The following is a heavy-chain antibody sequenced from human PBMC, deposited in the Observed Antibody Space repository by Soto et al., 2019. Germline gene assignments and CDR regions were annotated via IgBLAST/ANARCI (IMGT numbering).Heavy chain of an antibody. Sequence: RASVKVSFKASGYTFSNYGISWVRQAPGQGLEWMGWFSSYNGYARYAQNLQGRVTMTTDTSTSTAYMELWSLRSDDTAVYYCAREDSGGLDYWGQGTLVTVSS. V-gene: IGHV1-18*01. D-gene: IGHD1-26*01. CDR1: GYTFSNYG. CDR2: FSSYNGYA. J-gene: IGHJ4*02. CDR3: AREDSGGLDY.